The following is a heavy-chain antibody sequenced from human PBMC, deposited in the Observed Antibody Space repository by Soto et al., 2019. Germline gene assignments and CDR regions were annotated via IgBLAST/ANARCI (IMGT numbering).Heavy chain of an antibody. Sequence: QITLKESGPTLVKPTQTLTLTCTFSGFSLTTSGVGVGWIRQPPGKALEWLALIYWDDDKRYSPSLKSRLTITRYNSKNQVVLTMTNMEPADTATYFCAQRTTTVTWWFDPWGQGTLVTVSS. J-gene: IGHJ5*02. CDR3: AQRTTTVTWWFDP. V-gene: IGHV2-5*02. CDR1: GFSLTTSGVG. CDR2: IYWDDDK. D-gene: IGHD4-17*01.